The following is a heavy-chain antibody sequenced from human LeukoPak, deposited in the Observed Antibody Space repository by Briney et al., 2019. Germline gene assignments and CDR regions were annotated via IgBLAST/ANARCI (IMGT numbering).Heavy chain of an antibody. CDR2: IYSGGST. Sequence: GGSLRLSCAASGFTVSSNYMNWVRQAPGKGLEWVSVIYSGGSTYYADSVKGRFTISRDNSKNTLYLQMNSLRAEDTAVYYCAKEIGWEHLPPDYWGQGTLVTVSS. V-gene: IGHV3-53*05. J-gene: IGHJ4*02. CDR1: GFTVSSNY. D-gene: IGHD1-26*01. CDR3: AKEIGWEHLPPDY.